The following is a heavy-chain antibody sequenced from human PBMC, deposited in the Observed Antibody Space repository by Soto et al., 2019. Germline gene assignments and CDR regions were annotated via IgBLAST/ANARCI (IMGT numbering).Heavy chain of an antibody. CDR3: AKDRSGYDFWSGYLGGTYYYHGMDV. CDR2: ISYDGSNK. Sequence: GESLKISCAASGFTFSSYGMHWVRQAPGKGLEWVAVISYDGSNKYYADSVKGRFTISRDNSKNTLYLQMNSLRAEDTAVYYCAKDRSGYDFWSGYLGGTYYYHGMDVWGQGTTVTVSS. D-gene: IGHD3-3*01. J-gene: IGHJ6*02. V-gene: IGHV3-30*18. CDR1: GFTFSSYG.